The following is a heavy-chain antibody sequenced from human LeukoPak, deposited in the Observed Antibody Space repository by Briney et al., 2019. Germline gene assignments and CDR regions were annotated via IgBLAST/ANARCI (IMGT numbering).Heavy chain of an antibody. Sequence: SETLSLTCTVSGVSITTYYWSWLRQAPGKGLEWIGYIYYSGGTNDNPSPESRITMSIDASKNQFSLRLSSVTAADTAIYYCALDNPAIW. D-gene: IGHD1-14*01. CDR3: ALDNPAI. CDR1: GVSITTYY. CDR2: IYYSGGT. V-gene: IGHV4-59*01. J-gene: IGHJ3*02.